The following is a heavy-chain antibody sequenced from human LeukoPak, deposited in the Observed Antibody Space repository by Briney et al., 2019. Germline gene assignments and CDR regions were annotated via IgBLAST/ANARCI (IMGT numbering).Heavy chain of an antibody. CDR3: ARDVFDSSGYLFDY. Sequence: ASVKVSCKASGYTFTSYGISWVRQAPGQGLEWMGGIIPIFGTANYAQKFQGRVTITADESTSTAYMELSSLRSEDTAVYYCARDVFDSSGYLFDYWGQGTLVTVSS. CDR2: IIPIFGTA. CDR1: GYTFTSYG. V-gene: IGHV1-69*13. J-gene: IGHJ4*02. D-gene: IGHD3-22*01.